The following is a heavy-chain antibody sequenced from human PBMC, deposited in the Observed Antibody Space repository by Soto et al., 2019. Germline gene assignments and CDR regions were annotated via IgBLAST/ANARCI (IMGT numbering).Heavy chain of an antibody. CDR1: GVSIISYY. D-gene: IGHD2-15*01. Sequence: PSETLSLTCTVSGVSIISYYWSWIRQPPGKGLEWIGYIYYSGSTNYNPSLKSRVTISVDTSKNQFSLKLSSVTAADTAVYYCARRYGGTFDYWGQGTLVT. CDR3: ARRYGGTFDY. J-gene: IGHJ4*02. V-gene: IGHV4-59*08. CDR2: IYYSGST.